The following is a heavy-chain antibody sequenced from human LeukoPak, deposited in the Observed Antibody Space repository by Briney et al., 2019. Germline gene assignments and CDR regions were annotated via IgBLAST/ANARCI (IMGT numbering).Heavy chain of an antibody. D-gene: IGHD2-15*01. J-gene: IGHJ3*02. CDR2: INPNSGGT. CDR1: GYTFTGYY. V-gene: IGHV1-2*02. Sequence: ASVKVSCKASGYTFTGYYMHWVRQAPGQGLEWMGWINPNSGGTNYAQKFQGRVTMTRDTSISTAYMELSRLRSDDTAVYYCARGADYCSGGSCYGAFDIWGLGTMVTVSS. CDR3: ARGADYCSGGSCYGAFDI.